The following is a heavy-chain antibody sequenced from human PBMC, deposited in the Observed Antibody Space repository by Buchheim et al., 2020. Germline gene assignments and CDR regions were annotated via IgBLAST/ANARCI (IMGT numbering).Heavy chain of an antibody. J-gene: IGHJ4*02. CDR2: IYNGVTT. CDR1: GGSISSGGYY. V-gene: IGHV4-31*03. Sequence: VQLQESGPGLVKPSQTLSLTCTVSGGSISSGGYYWNWIRHHPGKGLEWIGYIYNGVTTHYNPSLRRRLIISVDKSENQFSLKLSSVTAADTAVYYCARAGYYDSRGYLGDFEYWGQGTL. D-gene: IGHD3-22*01. CDR3: ARAGYYDSRGYLGDFEY.